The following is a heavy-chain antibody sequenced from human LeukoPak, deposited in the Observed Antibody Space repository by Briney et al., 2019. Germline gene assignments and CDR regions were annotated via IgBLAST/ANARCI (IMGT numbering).Heavy chain of an antibody. CDR3: AKDRLRYFDSAQY. V-gene: IGHV3-30*18. J-gene: IGHJ4*02. CDR1: GFTFSRYA. CDR2: ISYDGSNK. Sequence: PGGSLRLSCAASGFTFSRYAISWVRQAPGKGLEWVAVISYDGSNKYYADSVKGRFTISRDNSKNTLYLQMNSLRAEDTAVYYCAKDRLRYFDSAQYWGQGTLVTVSS. D-gene: IGHD3-9*01.